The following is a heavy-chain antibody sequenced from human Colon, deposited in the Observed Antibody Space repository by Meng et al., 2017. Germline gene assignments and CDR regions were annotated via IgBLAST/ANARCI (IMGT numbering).Heavy chain of an antibody. CDR3: AKDQDFGGTPDS. J-gene: IGHJ4*02. Sequence: QVQVVQSGAEVKEPGASVKVSFKPSGYPFSHYALHWVRQAPGQRLEWMGWINPGNGDTKSSHKFQGRLTITRDTSASTAYMELSSLRSEDTAVYYCAKDQDFGGTPDSWGQGTLVTVSS. V-gene: IGHV1-3*01. CDR2: INPGNGDT. CDR1: GYPFSHYA. D-gene: IGHD4-23*01.